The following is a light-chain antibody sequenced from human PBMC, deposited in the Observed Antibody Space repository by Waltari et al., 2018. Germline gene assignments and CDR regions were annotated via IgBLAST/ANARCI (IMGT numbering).Light chain of an antibody. V-gene: IGKV1-16*02. J-gene: IGKJ4*01. CDR1: QGITNY. Sequence: DIQMTQSPSSLSASVGDRVTITCRACQGITNYLAWFLQKPGKAPKSLISAASSLQSGVPSKFSGSASGTDFTVTISSLQPEDFATYYWQQSHTYPLTFGGGTKVDIK. CDR2: AAS. CDR3: QQSHTYPLT.